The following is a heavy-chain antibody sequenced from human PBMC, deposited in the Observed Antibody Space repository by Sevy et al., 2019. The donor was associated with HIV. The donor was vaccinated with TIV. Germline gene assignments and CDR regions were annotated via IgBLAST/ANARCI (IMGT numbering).Heavy chain of an antibody. Sequence: GESLKISCKGSGYSFTSYWIGWVRQMPGKGLEWMGFIYPGDSDTRYSPSFQGQVTISAAKSISTAYLQWSSLKASETAMYYCARRVMAAVDYWGQGTLVTVSS. V-gene: IGHV5-51*01. D-gene: IGHD6-13*01. CDR3: ARRVMAAVDY. CDR2: IYPGDSDT. CDR1: GYSFTSYW. J-gene: IGHJ4*02.